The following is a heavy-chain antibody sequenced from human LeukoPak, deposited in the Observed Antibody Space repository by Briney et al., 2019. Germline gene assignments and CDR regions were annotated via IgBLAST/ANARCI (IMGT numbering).Heavy chain of an antibody. D-gene: IGHD3-3*01. CDR2: MKQDGSEK. Sequence: GGSLRLSCAASGFTFSSYWMSWVRQAPGKGLEWVANMKQDGSEKYYVDSVKGRFTISRDNAKNSLYLQMNSLRAEDTAVYYCARGGLLEWLPNMDVWGKGTTVTVSS. J-gene: IGHJ6*03. V-gene: IGHV3-7*01. CDR3: ARGGLLEWLPNMDV. CDR1: GFTFSSYW.